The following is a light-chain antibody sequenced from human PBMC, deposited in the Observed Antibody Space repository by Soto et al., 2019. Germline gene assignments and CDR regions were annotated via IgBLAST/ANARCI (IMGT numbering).Light chain of an antibody. V-gene: IGLV2-14*03. J-gene: IGLJ2*01. Sequence: QSVLTQPASVSGSPGQSITISCTGTSSDVGGYNYVSWYQQHPGKAPKVMIYDVSNRPSGVSNRFSGSKSGNTASLTISGLQAEDEADYHCSSYTSSSTLVFGGGTKLTVL. CDR2: DVS. CDR1: SSDVGGYNY. CDR3: SSYTSSSTLV.